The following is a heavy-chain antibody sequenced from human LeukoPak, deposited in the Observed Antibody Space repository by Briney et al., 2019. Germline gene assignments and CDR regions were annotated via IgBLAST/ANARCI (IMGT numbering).Heavy chain of an antibody. V-gene: IGHV1-69*13. J-gene: IGHJ4*02. D-gene: IGHD5-24*01. CDR1: GYTFTSYG. CDR2: IIPIFGTA. CDR3: ARGVGRWLQWGYYFDY. Sequence: SVKVSCKASGYTFTSYGISWVRQAPGQGLEWMGGIIPIFGTANYAQKFQGRVTITADESTSTAYMELSSLRSEDTAVYYCARGVGRWLQWGYYFDYWGQGTLVTVSS.